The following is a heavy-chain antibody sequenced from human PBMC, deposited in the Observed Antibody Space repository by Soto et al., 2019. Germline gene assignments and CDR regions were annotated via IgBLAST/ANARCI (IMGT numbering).Heavy chain of an antibody. J-gene: IGHJ4*02. CDR1: GFTFSSYW. CDR3: ARDQRGFLESLSDS. CDR2: IDQDGSEK. V-gene: IGHV3-7*01. Sequence: EVQLVESGGGLVQPGGSLRLSCAASGFTFSSYWMTWVRQAPGKGLEWVASIDQDGSEKYYVDSVKGRFTISRDNAQKSLYLQMNSLRAEDTAVYYCARDQRGFLESLSDSWGQGTLVTVSS. D-gene: IGHD3-3*01.